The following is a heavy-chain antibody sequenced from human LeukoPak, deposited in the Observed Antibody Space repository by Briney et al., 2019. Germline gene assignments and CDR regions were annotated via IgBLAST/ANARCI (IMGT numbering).Heavy chain of an antibody. CDR1: GITLSNYG. J-gene: IGHJ4*02. V-gene: IGHV4-34*01. D-gene: IGHD3-10*01. CDR3: ARGGTTMVRGPTVFDY. Sequence: GSLRLSCAVSGITLSNYGMSWVRQAPGKGLEWIGEINHSGSTNYNPSLKSRVTISVDTSKNQFSLKLSSVTAADTAVYYCARGGTTMVRGPTVFDYWGQGTLVTVSS. CDR2: INHSGST.